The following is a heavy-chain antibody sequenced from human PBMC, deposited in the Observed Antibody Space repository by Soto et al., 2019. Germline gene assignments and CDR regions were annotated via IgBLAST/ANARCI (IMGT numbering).Heavy chain of an antibody. CDR3: ARDPSTGKADY. V-gene: IGHV3-23*01. Sequence: GGSLRLSFSASGFPFVHYAMNWVRQAPGKGLEWISTITYDGDFTHYEDSVKGRFTVSRDNSKNILYLEMNNLRVDDTALYYCARDPSTGKADYWGHGTLVTVSS. CDR1: GFPFVHYA. CDR2: ITYDGDFT. D-gene: IGHD3-9*01. J-gene: IGHJ4*01.